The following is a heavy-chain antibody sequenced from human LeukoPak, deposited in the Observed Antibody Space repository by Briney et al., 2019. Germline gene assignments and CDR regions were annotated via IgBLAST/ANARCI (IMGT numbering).Heavy chain of an antibody. CDR1: GGSISIYY. Sequence: SDTLSLTCTVSGGSISIYYWSCIRQPTGKGRECIGYIYYSGSTNYNPSLKSRVTISVDTSKNQFSLKLSSVTAADTAVYYCARRGYDILTGYSYNWFDPWGQGTLVTVSS. CDR2: IYYSGST. CDR3: ARRGYDILTGYSYNWFDP. J-gene: IGHJ5*02. D-gene: IGHD3-9*01. V-gene: IGHV4-59*07.